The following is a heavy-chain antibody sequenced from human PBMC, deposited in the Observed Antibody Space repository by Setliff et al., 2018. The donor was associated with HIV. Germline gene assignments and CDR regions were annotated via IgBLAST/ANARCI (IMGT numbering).Heavy chain of an antibody. CDR1: CYSISSGYF. Sequence: SAPLSLTCAVSCYSISSGYFWGWIRQPPGNGLEWIGSLYHSGTNFYNPSLKSRVTISLDTSTNRFSLKLNSVTAADTAIYYCARQVGSQYSYWAYYFDSWGQGALVTVSS. CDR3: ARQVGSQYSYWAYYFDS. CDR2: LYHSGTN. V-gene: IGHV4-38-2*01. J-gene: IGHJ4*02. D-gene: IGHD5-18*01.